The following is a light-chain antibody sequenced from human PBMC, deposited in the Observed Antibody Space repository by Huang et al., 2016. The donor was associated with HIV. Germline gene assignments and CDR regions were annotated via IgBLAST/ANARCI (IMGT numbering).Light chain of an antibody. Sequence: DIQMTQSPSSVAASVGDRVSITCRACQDIISWLVWYKQKPGQAPKFRIYASSTLQSGVPSRFRGSGSGTDVTLTINSLQPEDVATYYCQQANSFPLTFGQGTRLEI. CDR3: QQANSFPLT. CDR1: QDIISW. CDR2: ASS. J-gene: IGKJ5*01. V-gene: IGKV1-12*01.